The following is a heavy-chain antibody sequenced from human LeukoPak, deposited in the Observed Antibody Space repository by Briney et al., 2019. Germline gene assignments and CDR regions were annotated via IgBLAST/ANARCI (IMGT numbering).Heavy chain of an antibody. D-gene: IGHD5-24*01. CDR2: INPTSGDT. Sequence: AAVKVSCKASGDTFTSYYVHWVRQAPGQGLQWMGIINPTSGDTIYAQKFQGRVTMTRDMSTNTVYMELSSLRSEDTAVYYCARYGFSAVWQGGWHAFDIWGHGTMVTVSS. CDR1: GDTFTSYY. V-gene: IGHV1-46*01. CDR3: ARYGFSAVWQGGWHAFDI. J-gene: IGHJ3*02.